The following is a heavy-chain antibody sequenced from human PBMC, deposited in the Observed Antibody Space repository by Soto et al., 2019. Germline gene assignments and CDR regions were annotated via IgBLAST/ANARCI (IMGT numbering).Heavy chain of an antibody. CDR2: ISGRGGNT. CDR3: AKAGCSGGTCYLYYFDY. V-gene: IGHV3-23*01. J-gene: IGHJ4*02. Sequence: GGSLRLSCAASGFTFSNYAMSWVRQAPGKGLEWVSTISGRGGNTYYADSVKGRFTISRDNSRNTLYLQMDSLRVEDSAVYSCAKAGCSGGTCYLYYFDYWGQGALVTVS. D-gene: IGHD2-15*01. CDR1: GFTFSNYA.